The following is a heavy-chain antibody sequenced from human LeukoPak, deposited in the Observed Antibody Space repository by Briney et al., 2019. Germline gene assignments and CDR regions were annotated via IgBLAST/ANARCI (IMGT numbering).Heavy chain of an antibody. CDR1: GFTFSGST. D-gene: IGHD6-19*01. V-gene: IGHV3-21*01. CDR3: ARQQWLDGAYYFDY. CDR2: ISTSSSYI. J-gene: IGHJ4*02. Sequence: AGGSLRLSCAASGFTFSGSTMNWVRQTPGKGLEWVSFISTSSSYIYYADSVRGRFTISRDNAKNSLYLQMNSLRAEDTAVYYCARQQWLDGAYYFDYWGQGTLVTVSS.